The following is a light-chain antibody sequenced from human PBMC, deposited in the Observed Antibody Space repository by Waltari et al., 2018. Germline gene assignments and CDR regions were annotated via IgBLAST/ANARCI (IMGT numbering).Light chain of an antibody. Sequence: DVLMTQSPLSLPVTLGQPASISCKSSQSLVHSDGNTYLAWFHQRPGQSPRRLIYKVSNRESGVPDRISASGSGTDFTLKISRVEAEDVGVYYCMQGTHWPLTFGGGTKVEIK. CDR2: KVS. V-gene: IGKV2-30*02. CDR1: QSLVHSDGNTY. J-gene: IGKJ4*01. CDR3: MQGTHWPLT.